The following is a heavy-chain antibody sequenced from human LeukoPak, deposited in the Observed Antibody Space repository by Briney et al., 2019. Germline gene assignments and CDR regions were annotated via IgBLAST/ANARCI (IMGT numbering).Heavy chain of an antibody. V-gene: IGHV4-4*02. Sequence: SETLSLTCALSRGSISRNNWWSWARQPPGKGLDLIGEIERNGNTHYNPSLKSRVTISIDKTKNQFTLTLNSVTAADTAVYYCARDLGSQNYFDFWGRGVLVTVSS. CDR3: ARDLGSQNYFDF. D-gene: IGHD5-12*01. J-gene: IGHJ4*02. CDR2: IERNGNT. CDR1: RGSISRNNW.